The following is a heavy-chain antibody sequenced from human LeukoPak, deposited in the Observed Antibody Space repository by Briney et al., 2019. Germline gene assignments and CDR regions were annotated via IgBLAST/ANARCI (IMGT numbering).Heavy chain of an antibody. CDR2: IKSITDGGTT. CDR3: TTVPGDAFDI. J-gene: IGHJ3*02. V-gene: IGHV3-15*01. CDR1: GFTFSNAW. D-gene: IGHD2-2*01. Sequence: GGSLRLSCAASGFTFSNAWMSWVRQAPGKGLEWVGRIKSITDGGTTDYAAPVKGRFTITRDDSKNTLYLQMNSLKTEDTAVYYCTTVPGDAFDIWGQGTMVTVSS.